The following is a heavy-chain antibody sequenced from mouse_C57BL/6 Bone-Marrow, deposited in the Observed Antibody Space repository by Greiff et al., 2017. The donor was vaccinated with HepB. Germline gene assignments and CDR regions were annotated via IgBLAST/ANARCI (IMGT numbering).Heavy chain of an antibody. V-gene: IGHV1-5*01. CDR1: GYTFTSYW. J-gene: IGHJ3*01. CDR3: TRGGSTMVTSWFAY. D-gene: IGHD2-2*01. Sequence: VQLQQSGTVLARPGASVKMSCKTSGYTFTSYWMHWVKQRPGQGLEWIGAIYPGNSDTSYNQKFKGKAKLTAVTSASTAYMELSSLTNEDSAVYYCTRGGSTMVTSWFAYWGQGTLVTVSA. CDR2: IYPGNSDT.